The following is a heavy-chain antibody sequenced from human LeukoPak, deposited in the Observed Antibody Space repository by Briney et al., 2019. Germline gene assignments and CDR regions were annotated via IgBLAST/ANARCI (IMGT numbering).Heavy chain of an antibody. Sequence: PGGSLRLSCAASGFTFDDYGMSWVRQAPGKGLEWVAGINWNGGSTGYADSVKGRFTISRDNAKNSLYLQMNSLRAEDTALYHCARGLGGSYFFDYWGQGTLVTVSS. CDR3: ARGLGGSYFFDY. V-gene: IGHV3-20*01. CDR1: GFTFDDYG. CDR2: INWNGGST. J-gene: IGHJ4*02. D-gene: IGHD1-26*01.